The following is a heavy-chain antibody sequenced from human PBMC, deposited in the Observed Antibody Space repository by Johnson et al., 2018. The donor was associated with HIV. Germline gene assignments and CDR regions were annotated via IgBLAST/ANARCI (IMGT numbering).Heavy chain of an antibody. D-gene: IGHD4-23*01. CDR1: GFTFDDYT. Sequence: VQLVESGGVVVQPGGSLRLSCAASGFTFDDYTMHWVRQAPGKGLEWVSLISWDGGSTYYADSVKGRVTISRDNSKNSLYLQMNSLRTEDTALYYCAKVGGTGAAFAIWGQGTMVSVSS. J-gene: IGHJ3*02. CDR2: ISWDGGST. V-gene: IGHV3-43*01. CDR3: AKVGGTGAAFAI.